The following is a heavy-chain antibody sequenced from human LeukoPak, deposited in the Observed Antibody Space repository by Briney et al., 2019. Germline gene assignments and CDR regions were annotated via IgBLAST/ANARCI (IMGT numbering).Heavy chain of an antibody. V-gene: IGHV4-59*01. CDR1: GDSISSYY. Sequence: SETLSLTCTVAGDSISSYYWSWIRQPPGKGLEWIGYIHYSGSTNSYPSLKSRVTISVDTSKNQFSLKLSSVTAADTAVYYCARDQGHCSGTSCSMDVWGQGTTVTVSS. CDR2: IHYSGST. CDR3: ARDQGHCSGTSCSMDV. D-gene: IGHD2-2*01. J-gene: IGHJ6*02.